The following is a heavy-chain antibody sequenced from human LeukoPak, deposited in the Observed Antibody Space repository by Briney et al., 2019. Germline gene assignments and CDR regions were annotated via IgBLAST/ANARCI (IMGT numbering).Heavy chain of an antibody. CDR1: GFTFHTYE. J-gene: IGHJ4*02. Sequence: PGGSLRLSCAASGFTFHTYEMNWFRQAPGKGLEWVSYISGSGSRIHYADAVEGRFTISRDNAKDSLYLQMNSLRAEDTAVYYCARDGPRSGYDLGHFDNLGQGTLVTASS. CDR3: ARDGPRSGYDLGHFDN. CDR2: ISGSGSRI. V-gene: IGHV3-48*03. D-gene: IGHD5-12*01.